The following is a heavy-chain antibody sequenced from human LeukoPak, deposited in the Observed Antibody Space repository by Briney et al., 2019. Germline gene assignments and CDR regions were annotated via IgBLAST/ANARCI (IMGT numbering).Heavy chain of an antibody. Sequence: ASVKVSCKASGYSFTAYYMHLVRQAPGQGLEWMGWINPNSGDTNYAQNFRDRVTMTWDTSVSTAYMELSSLTSDDTAVYYCARNVYDISSENYFDYWGQGTLVTVSS. J-gene: IGHJ4*02. CDR2: INPNSGDT. V-gene: IGHV1-2*02. D-gene: IGHD6-6*01. CDR3: ARNVYDISSENYFDY. CDR1: GYSFTAYY.